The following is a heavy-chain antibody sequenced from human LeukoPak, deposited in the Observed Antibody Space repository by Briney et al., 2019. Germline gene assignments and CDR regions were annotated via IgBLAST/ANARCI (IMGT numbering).Heavy chain of an antibody. V-gene: IGHV3-23*01. Sequence: GGSLRLSCAASIFTFSTYAMSWVRQAPGKGLEWVSAISGSGSSTYYADSVKGRFTISRDNSKNTLYLQMNSLRAEDTAVYYCSKARSGYPLADFQRWGQGTLVTVSS. CDR1: IFTFSTYA. J-gene: IGHJ1*01. D-gene: IGHD3-22*01. CDR3: SKARSGYPLADFQR. CDR2: ISGSGSST.